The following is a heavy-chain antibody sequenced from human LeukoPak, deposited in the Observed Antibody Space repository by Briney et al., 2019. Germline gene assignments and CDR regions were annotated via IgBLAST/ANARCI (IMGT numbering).Heavy chain of an antibody. CDR3: ARGELGDRSGFSFFDR. V-gene: IGHV1-18*01. Sequence: ASVKVSCKASGFTFTHYGITWVRQAPGQGLEWMGWISAYNGNTNYAQKLQGRVTMTTDTSTSTAYMELRSLRSDDTGMYYCARGELGDRSGFSFFDRWGQGTLVTVSS. CDR2: ISAYNGNT. D-gene: IGHD3-10*01. CDR1: GFTFTHYG. J-gene: IGHJ4*02.